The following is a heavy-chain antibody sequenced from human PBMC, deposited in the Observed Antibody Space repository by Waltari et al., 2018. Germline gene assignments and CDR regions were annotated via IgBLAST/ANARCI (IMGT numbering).Heavy chain of an antibody. J-gene: IGHJ4*02. CDR2: MYRGGST. CDR3: AKGRDTAMVFDY. V-gene: IGHV3-66*02. CDR1: EFTVSDNY. D-gene: IGHD5-18*01. Sequence: EVQLVESGGGLVQPGRSLRLSCAASEFTVSDNYMNWVRQAPGKGLEWVSVMYRGGSTYYADSVKGRFTISRDNSKNSLYLQMNSLRAEDTALYYCAKGRDTAMVFDYWGQGTLVTVSS.